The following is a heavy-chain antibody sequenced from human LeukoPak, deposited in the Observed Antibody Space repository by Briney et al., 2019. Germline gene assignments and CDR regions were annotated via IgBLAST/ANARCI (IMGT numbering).Heavy chain of an antibody. CDR1: GYTSTGDY. V-gene: IGHV1-2*02. Sequence: ASVKVSCKASGYTSTGDYMHWVRQAPGQGLEWMGWINPNSGGTNYAQKFQGRVTMTSDTSISTAYMELSRLTSDDTAVYYCARRGNSGWYFFNYWGQGTLVTVSS. J-gene: IGHJ4*02. D-gene: IGHD6-19*01. CDR3: ARRGNSGWYFFNY. CDR2: INPNSGGT.